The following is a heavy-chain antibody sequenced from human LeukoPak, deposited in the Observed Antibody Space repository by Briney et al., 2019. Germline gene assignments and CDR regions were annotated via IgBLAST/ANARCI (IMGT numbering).Heavy chain of an antibody. D-gene: IGHD5-18*01. CDR1: GFTFSSYW. J-gene: IGHJ6*02. V-gene: IGHV3-7*03. CDR2: IKQDGSEK. Sequence: PGGSLRLSCAASGFTFSSYWMSWVRQAPGKGLEWVANIKQDGSEKYYVDPVKGRFTISRDNAKNSLYLQMNSLRAEDTAVYYCARPGYSYSYYYGMDVWGQGTTVTVSS. CDR3: ARPGYSYSYYYGMDV.